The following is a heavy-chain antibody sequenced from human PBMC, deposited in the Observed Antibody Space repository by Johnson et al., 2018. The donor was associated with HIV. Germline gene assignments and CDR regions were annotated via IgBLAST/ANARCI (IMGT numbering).Heavy chain of an antibody. J-gene: IGHJ3*01. Sequence: VQLVESGGGLIQPGGSLRLSCAASGFTVSSNYMSWVRQAPGKGLEWVSVIYRGGSTYYADSVKGRFTISRHNSKNTLDLQLNSLGAEDTAVYYCARDHMGPVNRRVQWLVPRGFDFWGQGTMVTVAS. CDR2: IYRGGST. CDR1: GFTVSSNY. D-gene: IGHD6-19*01. CDR3: ARDHMGPVNRRVQWLVPRGFDF. V-gene: IGHV3-53*01.